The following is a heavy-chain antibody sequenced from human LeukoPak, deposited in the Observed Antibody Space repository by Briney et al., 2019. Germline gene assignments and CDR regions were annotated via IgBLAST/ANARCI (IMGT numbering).Heavy chain of an antibody. CDR1: GFDFGDFY. V-gene: IGHV3-11*01. D-gene: IGHD3-10*01. CDR2: ISSSGAVV. Sequence: GESLRLSCEASGFDFGDFYMTWVRQAPGKGLEWLSYISSSGAVVKYEDSLRGRFTISRDNAKNSLFLQIDSLTVDDTAVYFCASGGGDYGARSYPKTGMVYWGQGTPVTVSS. CDR3: ASGGGDYGARSYPKTGMVY. J-gene: IGHJ4*02.